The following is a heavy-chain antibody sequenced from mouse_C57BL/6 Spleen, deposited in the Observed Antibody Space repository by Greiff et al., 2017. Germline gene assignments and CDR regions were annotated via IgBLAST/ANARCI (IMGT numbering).Heavy chain of an antibody. Sequence: EVKLVESGGGLVQPKGSLKLSCAASGFSFNTYAMNWVRQAPGKGLEWVARIRSKSNNYATYYADSVKDRFTISRDDSESMLYLQMNNLKTEDTAMYYCVRAYSDYAMDYWGQGTSVTVSS. CDR1: GFSFNTYA. J-gene: IGHJ4*01. D-gene: IGHD2-12*01. CDR3: VRAYSDYAMDY. CDR2: IRSKSNNYAT. V-gene: IGHV10-1*01.